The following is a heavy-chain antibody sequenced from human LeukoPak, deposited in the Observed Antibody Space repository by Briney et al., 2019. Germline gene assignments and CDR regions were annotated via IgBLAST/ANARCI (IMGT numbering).Heavy chain of an antibody. Sequence: SETLSLTCTVSGGSISSYSWSWIRQPPGKGLERIGSIYYSGSTNYNPSLKSRVTMSVDTSKNQFSLKLSSVTAADTAVYYCARHGGESIVAMILHAFDIWGQGTMVTVSS. J-gene: IGHJ3*02. CDR1: GGSISSYS. CDR2: IYYSGST. D-gene: IGHD5-12*01. V-gene: IGHV4-59*08. CDR3: ARHGGESIVAMILHAFDI.